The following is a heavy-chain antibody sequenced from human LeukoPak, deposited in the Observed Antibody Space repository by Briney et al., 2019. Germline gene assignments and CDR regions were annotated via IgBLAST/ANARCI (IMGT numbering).Heavy chain of an antibody. V-gene: IGHV3-15*01. D-gene: IGHD3-22*01. Sequence: GGSLRLSCAASGFTFSNAWMSWVRQAPGKGLEWVGRIKSKTDGGTTDYAAPVKGRFTISRDDSTNTLYLQMNSLKTEDTAVYYCTTDRERYYYDSSGYHDYWGQGTLVTVSS. J-gene: IGHJ4*02. CDR1: GFTFSNAW. CDR3: TTDRERYYYDSSGYHDY. CDR2: IKSKTDGGTT.